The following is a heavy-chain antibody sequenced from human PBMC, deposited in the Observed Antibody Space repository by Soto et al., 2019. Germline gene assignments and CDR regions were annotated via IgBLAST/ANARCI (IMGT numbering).Heavy chain of an antibody. V-gene: IGHV1-18*04. D-gene: IGHD6-13*01. CDR2: ISAYNGNT. CDR3: ARETPIIAAAGTGVFEY. CDR1: GYTFTSYG. J-gene: IGHJ4*02. Sequence: ASVKVSCKASGYTFTSYGISWVRQAPGQGLEWMGWISAYNGNTNYAQKLQGRVTMTTDTSTSTAYMELRSLRSDDTAVYYCARETPIIAAAGTGVFEYWGQGTLVTVS.